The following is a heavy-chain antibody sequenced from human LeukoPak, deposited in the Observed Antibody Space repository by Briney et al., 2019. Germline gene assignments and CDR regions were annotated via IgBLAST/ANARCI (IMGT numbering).Heavy chain of an antibody. V-gene: IGHV3-23*01. CDR1: GFTFSIYA. CDR2: ISGSGGST. Sequence: GGSLRLSCAASGFTFSIYAISWVRHAPGKGLEWVSAISGSGGSTYYADSVKGRSTISRDNSKNTLYLQMNSLRAEDTAVYYCAKDLGRPGGGYWGQGTLVTVSS. J-gene: IGHJ4*02. D-gene: IGHD1-1*01. CDR3: AKDLGRPGGGY.